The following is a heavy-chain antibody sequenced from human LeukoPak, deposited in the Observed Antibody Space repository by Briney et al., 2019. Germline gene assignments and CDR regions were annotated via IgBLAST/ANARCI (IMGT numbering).Heavy chain of an antibody. Sequence: GASVKVSCKASGGTFSSYAISWVRQAPGQGLEWMGRIIPILGIANYAQKFQGRVTITADKSTSTAYMELSSLRSEDTAVYYCATGIRGITMVRGVDYWGQGTLVTVSS. V-gene: IGHV1-69*04. D-gene: IGHD3-10*01. CDR3: ATGIRGITMVRGVDY. J-gene: IGHJ4*02. CDR1: GGTFSSYA. CDR2: IIPILGIA.